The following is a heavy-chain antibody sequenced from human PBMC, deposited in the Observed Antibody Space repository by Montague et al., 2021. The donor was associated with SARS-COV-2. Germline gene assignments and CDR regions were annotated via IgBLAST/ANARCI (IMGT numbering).Heavy chain of an antibody. J-gene: IGHJ6*02. CDR3: ARNAYNHYGLDV. CDR2: IDDSGTT. CDR1: GGSLSTYY. Sequence: ETLSLTCSVAGGSLSTYYWSWIRQPPGKGLEWIGYIDDSGTTRXKPSLRSRATISLDLSKNQFSLDLNSVTAADTAVYYCARNAYNHYGLDVWGQGTTVTVSS. V-gene: IGHV4-59*08.